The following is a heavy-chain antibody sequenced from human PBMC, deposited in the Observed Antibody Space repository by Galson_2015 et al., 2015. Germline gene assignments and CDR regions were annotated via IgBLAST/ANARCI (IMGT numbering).Heavy chain of an antibody. CDR3: ARERSWLGLDY. D-gene: IGHD6-19*01. CDR1: GGSFSGYY. V-gene: IGHV4-34*01. Sequence: ETLSLTCAVYGGSFSGYYWSWIRQPPGKGLEWIGEINHSGSTNYNPSLKSRVTISVDTSKNQFSLKLSSVTAADTAVYYCARERSWLGLDYWGQGTLVTVSS. CDR2: INHSGST. J-gene: IGHJ4*02.